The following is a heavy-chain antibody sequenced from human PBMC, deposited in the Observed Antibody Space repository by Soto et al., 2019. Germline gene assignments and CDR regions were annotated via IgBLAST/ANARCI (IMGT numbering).Heavy chain of an antibody. CDR1: GYTFTSYA. D-gene: IGHD6-19*01. CDR3: ARDREWLVSYGMDV. Sequence: ASVKVSCKASGYTFTSYAMHWVRQAPGQRLEWMGWINAGNGNTKYSQKFQGRVTITRDTSASTAYMELSSLRSEDTAVYYCARDREWLVSYGMDVWGQGTTVTVSS. J-gene: IGHJ6*02. CDR2: INAGNGNT. V-gene: IGHV1-3*01.